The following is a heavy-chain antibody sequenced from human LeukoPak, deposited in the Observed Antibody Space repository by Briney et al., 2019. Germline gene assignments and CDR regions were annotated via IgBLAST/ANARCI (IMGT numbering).Heavy chain of an antibody. D-gene: IGHD4-17*01. Sequence: GGSLRLSCAASGFTFTNYGISWVRQAPGQGLEWMGWISAYNGDTNYAQKLQGRVTMTTDTSTSTAYMELRSLRSDDTAVYYCARVFDYGDLRGWFDPWGQGTLVTVSS. CDR2: ISAYNGDT. J-gene: IGHJ5*02. CDR1: GFTFTNYG. V-gene: IGHV1-18*01. CDR3: ARVFDYGDLRGWFDP.